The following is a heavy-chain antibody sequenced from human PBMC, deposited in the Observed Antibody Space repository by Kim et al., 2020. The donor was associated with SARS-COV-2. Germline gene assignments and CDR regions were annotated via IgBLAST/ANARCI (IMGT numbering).Heavy chain of an antibody. V-gene: IGHV3-49*04. CDR2: IRIKSYGETT. CDR3: CRETVSDWNYVFEY. D-gene: IGHD1-7*01. Sequence: GGSLRLSCTTSGYNFRDYGLIWVRQAPGKGLEWVGLIRIKSYGETTEYAASVKGRFTISRDDSKGIAYLQMNSLKTEDTALYYCCRETVSDWNYVFEYWG. CDR1: GYNFRDYG. J-gene: IGHJ4*01.